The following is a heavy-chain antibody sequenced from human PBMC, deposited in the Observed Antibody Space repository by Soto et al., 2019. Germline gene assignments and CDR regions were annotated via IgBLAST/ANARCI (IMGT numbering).Heavy chain of an antibody. D-gene: IGHD2-8*01. V-gene: IGHV4-34*01. CDR3: ARVLVLMVYATNWFDP. CDR2: INHSGST. CDR1: GGSFSGYY. Sequence: KPSETLSLTCAVYGGSFSGYYWSWIRQPPGKGLEWIGEINHSGSTNYNPSLKSRVTISVDTSKNQFSLKLSSVTAADTAVYYCARVLVLMVYATNWFDPWGQGTLVTVSS. J-gene: IGHJ5*02.